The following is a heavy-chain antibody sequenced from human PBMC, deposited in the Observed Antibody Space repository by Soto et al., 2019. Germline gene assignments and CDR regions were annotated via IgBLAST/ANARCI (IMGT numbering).Heavy chain of an antibody. J-gene: IGHJ4*02. CDR1: GYTFTSYA. D-gene: IGHD3-22*01. CDR2: SNAGNGNT. Sequence: GASVKVSCKASGYTFTSYAMHWVRQAPGQRLEWMGSSNAGNGNTKYSQKLQGRVTIPRDTSASTAYMELSSLRSEDTAVYYCARVEGYYDSSGYYYFDYWGQGTLVTV. CDR3: ARVEGYYDSSGYYYFDY. V-gene: IGHV1-3*01.